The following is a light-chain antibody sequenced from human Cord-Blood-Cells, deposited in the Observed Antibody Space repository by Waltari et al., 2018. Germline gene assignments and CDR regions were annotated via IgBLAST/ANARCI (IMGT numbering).Light chain of an antibody. CDR2: EVS. J-gene: IGLJ1*01. CDR3: CSYAGSYV. Sequence: QSALTQPASVSGSPGQSITISCTGTSSDVGSYNLVSWYQQPPGKAPKLMIYEVSKRPSGVSNRFSGSKSGNTASLTISGLQAEDEADYYCCSYAGSYVFGTGTKVTVL. CDR1: SSDVGSYNL. V-gene: IGLV2-23*02.